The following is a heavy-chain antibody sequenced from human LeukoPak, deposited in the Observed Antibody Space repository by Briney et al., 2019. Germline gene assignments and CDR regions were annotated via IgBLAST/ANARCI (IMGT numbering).Heavy chain of an antibody. CDR2: IIPILGIA. D-gene: IGHD6-13*01. Sequence: SVTVSCKASGGTFSSYTISWVRQAPGQGLEWMGRIIPILGIANYIQKFQGRVTITADKSTSTAYMELSSLRSEDTAVYYCARESSSLHYFDYWGQGTLVTVSS. V-gene: IGHV1-69*04. CDR3: ARESSSLHYFDY. CDR1: GGTFSSYT. J-gene: IGHJ4*02.